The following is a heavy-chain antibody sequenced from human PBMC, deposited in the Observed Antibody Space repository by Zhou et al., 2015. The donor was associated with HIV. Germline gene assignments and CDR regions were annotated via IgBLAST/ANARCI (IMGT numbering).Heavy chain of an antibody. Sequence: QVQLVQSGAEVKKPGSSVKVSCKASGGTFSSYAISWVRQAPGQGLEWMGGIIPIFGTANYAQKFQGRVTITADESTSTAYMELSSLRSEDTAVYYCASNYYGSGSYWASNYYYYYMDVWGKGTTVTVSS. J-gene: IGHJ6*03. CDR1: GGTFSSYA. V-gene: IGHV1-69*01. CDR2: IIPIFGTA. D-gene: IGHD3-10*01. CDR3: ASNYYGSGSYWASNYYYYYMDV.